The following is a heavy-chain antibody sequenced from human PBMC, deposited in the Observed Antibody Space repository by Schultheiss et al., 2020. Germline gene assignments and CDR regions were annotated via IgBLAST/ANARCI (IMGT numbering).Heavy chain of an antibody. CDR2: IYYSGST. J-gene: IGHJ2*01. CDR1: GGSISSGTYY. Sequence: SETLSLTCTVSGGSISSGTYYWSWIRQPPGKGLEWIGYIYYSGSTYYNPSLKSRVTISVDASKNQFSLKLTSVTAADTAVYFCARAASSSWYWYFDLWGRGTLVTVSS. CDR3: ARAASSSWYWYFDL. V-gene: IGHV4-61*01. D-gene: IGHD6-13*01.